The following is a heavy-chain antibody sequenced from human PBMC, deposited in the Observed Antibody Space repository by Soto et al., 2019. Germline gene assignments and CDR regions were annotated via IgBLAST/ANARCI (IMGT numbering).Heavy chain of an antibody. Sequence: EGSVRLSCVGSGFTFSTYSINWVRQAPGKGLEWVSSISSRSDIYYADSVKGRFTISRDNAKNSVSLQMNSLRAEDTAVYYCAREYTAWPLAYGLDVQGQATTDTVSS. CDR2: ISSRSDI. CDR1: GFTFSTYS. D-gene: IGHD2-2*02. CDR3: AREYTAWPLAYGLDV. J-gene: IGHJ6*02. V-gene: IGHV3-21*01.